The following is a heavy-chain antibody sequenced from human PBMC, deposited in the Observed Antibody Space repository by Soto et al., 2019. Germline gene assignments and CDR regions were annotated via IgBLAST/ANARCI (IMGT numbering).Heavy chain of an antibody. V-gene: IGHV1-3*01. CDR1: GGTFSSYA. D-gene: IGHD3-3*01. CDR2: INAGNGNT. CDR3: ASSGIWSGFYYFDY. J-gene: IGHJ4*02. Sequence: ASVKVSCKASGGTFSSYAMHWVRQAPGQRLEWMGWINAGNGNTKYSQKFQGRVTITRDTSASTAYMELSSLRSEDTAVYYCASSGIWSGFYYFDYWGQGTPVTVSS.